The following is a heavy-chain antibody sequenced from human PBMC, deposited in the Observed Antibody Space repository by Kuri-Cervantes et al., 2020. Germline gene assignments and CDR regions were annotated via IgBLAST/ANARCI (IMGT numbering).Heavy chain of an antibody. D-gene: IGHD4-17*01. CDR3: ARGTRDYGDYSWFDP. J-gene: IGHJ5*02. V-gene: IGHV3-30-3*01. CDR2: ISYDGTNK. CDR1: GFTFSSYA. Sequence: GESLKISCAASGFTFSSYAMHWVRQAPGKGLEWVAVISYDGTNKYYADSVKGRFTISRDNSKNTLYLQMNSLRAEDTAVYYCARGTRDYGDYSWFDPWGQGTRVTGAS.